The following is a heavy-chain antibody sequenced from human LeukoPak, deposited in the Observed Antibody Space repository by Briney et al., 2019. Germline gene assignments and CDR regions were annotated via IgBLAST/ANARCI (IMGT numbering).Heavy chain of an antibody. Sequence: PSETLSLTCTVSGVSVSSGSYYWSWIRQPPGKGLEWIGYIYYSGSTNYNPSLKSRVTISVDTSKNQFSLKLSSVTAADTAVYYCARAHRHYSSGWHYYYYYYMDVWGKGTTVTVSS. J-gene: IGHJ6*03. CDR2: IYYSGST. D-gene: IGHD6-19*01. CDR3: ARAHRHYSSGWHYYYYYYMDV. CDR1: GVSVSSGSYY. V-gene: IGHV4-61*01.